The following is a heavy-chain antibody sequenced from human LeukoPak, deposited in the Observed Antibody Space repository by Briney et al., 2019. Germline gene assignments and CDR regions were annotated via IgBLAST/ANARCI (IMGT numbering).Heavy chain of an antibody. CDR1: GFTFSSYS. CDR3: ARGLHTHDH. Sequence: PGGSLRLSCAASGFTFSSYSMNWVRQAPGKGLEWVSYISSSSSTIYYADSVKGRFTISRDNAKNSLYLQINSLRDEDSAVYYCARGLHTHDHWGQGALVTVSS. CDR2: ISSSSSTI. D-gene: IGHD4-11*01. V-gene: IGHV3-48*02. J-gene: IGHJ4*02.